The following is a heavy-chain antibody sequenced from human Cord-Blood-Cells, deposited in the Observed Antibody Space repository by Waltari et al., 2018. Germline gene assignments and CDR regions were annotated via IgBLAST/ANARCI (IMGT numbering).Heavy chain of an antibody. Sequence: QVQLQQWGAGLLKPSETLSLTCAVYGGSFSGYYWSWIRQPPGKGLEWIGEINHSGSTNYNPSRKSRVTISVDTSKNQFALKLSSVTAADTAVYYCARGQSLIAATYFDYWGQGTLVTVSS. CDR2: INHSGST. CDR3: ARGQSLIAATYFDY. V-gene: IGHV4-34*01. CDR1: GGSFSGYY. J-gene: IGHJ4*02. D-gene: IGHD6-13*01.